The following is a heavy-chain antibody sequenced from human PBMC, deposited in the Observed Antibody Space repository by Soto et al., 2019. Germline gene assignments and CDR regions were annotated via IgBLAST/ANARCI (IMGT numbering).Heavy chain of an antibody. J-gene: IGHJ5*02. CDR3: AKGDVARPASNWFDP. V-gene: IGHV3-23*01. Sequence: EVQLLESGGGLVQPGGSLRLSCAASGFTFSSYAMSWVRQAPGKGLEWVSAISGSGGSTYYADSVKGRFTISRDNSKNTLYLQRNSLRAEDTAVYYCAKGDVARPASNWFDPWGQGTLVTVSS. CDR1: GFTFSSYA. CDR2: ISGSGGST.